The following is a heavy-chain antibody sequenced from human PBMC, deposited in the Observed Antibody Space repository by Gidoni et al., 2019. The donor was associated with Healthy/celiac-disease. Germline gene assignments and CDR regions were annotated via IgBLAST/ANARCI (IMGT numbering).Heavy chain of an antibody. CDR1: GDSFTSNW. CDR2: IDPSDSYP. V-gene: IGHV5-10-1*03. Sequence: EVQLSGYGSEFDKSGESMRISGKGCGDSFTSNWIRWVRQMPGKGLEWLGRIDPSDSYPNYSPSFQGHVTISADKSISTAYLQWSSLKASDTAMYYCARHHPYLSGDDYWGQGTLVTVSS. J-gene: IGHJ4*02. CDR3: ARHHPYLSGDDY. D-gene: IGHD2-21*02.